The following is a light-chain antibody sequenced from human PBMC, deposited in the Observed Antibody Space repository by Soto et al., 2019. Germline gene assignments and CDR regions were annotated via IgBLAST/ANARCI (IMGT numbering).Light chain of an antibody. CDR1: TIGAHSF. CDR2: DVS. Sequence: QSVLTQPRSLSGSPGQSVTISCTGPTIGAHSFVSWYQDRPDKVPELLIYDVSQRPSGIPDRFSGSRSANTASLAISGLQADDAAAYYCCSYTGNKVFVFGTGTKVT. CDR3: CSYTGNKVFV. J-gene: IGLJ1*01. V-gene: IGLV2-11*01.